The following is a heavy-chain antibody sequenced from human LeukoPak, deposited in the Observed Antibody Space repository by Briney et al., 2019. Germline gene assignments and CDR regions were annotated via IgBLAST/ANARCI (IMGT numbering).Heavy chain of an antibody. V-gene: IGHV3-21*01. CDR1: GFTFSSYS. Sequence: PGGSLRLSCAASGFTFSSYSMNWVRQAPGKGLEWVSSISSSSSYIYYADSVKGRFTISRDNAKNTLYLQMNSLRAEDTAVYYCVRVHCSGGGCYQRNDGLEIWGQGTMVTVSS. J-gene: IGHJ3*02. CDR2: ISSSSSYI. CDR3: VRVHCSGGGCYQRNDGLEI. D-gene: IGHD2-15*01.